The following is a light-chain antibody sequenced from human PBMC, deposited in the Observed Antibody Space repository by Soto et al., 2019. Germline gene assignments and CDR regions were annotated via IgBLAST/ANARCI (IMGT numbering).Light chain of an antibody. J-gene: IGLJ2*01. CDR2: SNN. CDR3: QSYDSNLSAVV. Sequence: QSVLTQPPSASGTPGQRVTISCSGSSSNIGSNTVSWYQQLPLSAPKLLIYSNNQRPSGVPDRFSGSKSATSASLAISGLQSEDEADYYCQSYDSNLSAVVFGGGTKVTVL. CDR1: SSNIGSNT. V-gene: IGLV1-44*01.